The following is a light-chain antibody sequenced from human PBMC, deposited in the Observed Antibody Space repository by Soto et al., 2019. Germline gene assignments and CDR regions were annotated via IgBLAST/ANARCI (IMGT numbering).Light chain of an antibody. J-gene: IGKJ2*01. CDR1: QSISSH. CDR2: AAS. Sequence: DIQMTQSPSSLSASVGDRVTITCRASQSISSHLNWYQQKPGKAPNLLIYAASSLQSGVPSRLSGSGSGTDFTLTISSLHPEDFATYYCQQNYRPPYTFGQGTKLEIK. CDR3: QQNYRPPYT. V-gene: IGKV1-39*01.